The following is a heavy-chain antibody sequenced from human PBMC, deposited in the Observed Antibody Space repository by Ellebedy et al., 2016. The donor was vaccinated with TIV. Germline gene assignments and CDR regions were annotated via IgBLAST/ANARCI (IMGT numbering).Heavy chain of an antibody. CDR3: ARVPVFGVGPNDY. D-gene: IGHD3-3*01. Sequence: ASVKVSCKASGGTFSSYGISWVRQAPGQGLEWMGGIIPIFGTANYAQKFQGRVTITADKSTSTAYMELSSLRSDDTAVYYCARVPVFGVGPNDYWGQGTLVTVSS. V-gene: IGHV1-69*06. CDR2: IIPIFGTA. J-gene: IGHJ4*02. CDR1: GGTFSSYG.